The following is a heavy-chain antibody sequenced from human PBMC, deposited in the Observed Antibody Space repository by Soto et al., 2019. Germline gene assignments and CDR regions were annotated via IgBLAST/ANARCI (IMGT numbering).Heavy chain of an antibody. V-gene: IGHV4-59*06. CDR2: IYYSGST. Sequence: SETLSLTCTVSGGSVNSYYWSWIRQHPGKGLEWIGYIYYSGSTYYNPSLKSRVTISVDTSKNQFSLKLSSVTAADTAVYYCARSLEAYGSGSYPDYWGQGTLVTVSS. D-gene: IGHD3-10*01. J-gene: IGHJ4*02. CDR3: ARSLEAYGSGSYPDY. CDR1: GGSVNSYY.